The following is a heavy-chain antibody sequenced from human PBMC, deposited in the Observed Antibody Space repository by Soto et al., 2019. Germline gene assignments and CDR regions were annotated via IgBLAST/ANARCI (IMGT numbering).Heavy chain of an antibody. CDR2: ISGSGGST. CDR3: ARATTVVTYYFDY. D-gene: IGHD4-17*01. J-gene: IGHJ4*02. CDR1: GFTFSSYA. V-gene: IGHV3-23*01. Sequence: GGSLRLSCAASGFTFSSYAMSWVRQAPGKGLEWVSVISGSGGSTYYADSVKGRFTISRDNSKNTLYLQMNSLRAEDTAVYYCARATTVVTYYFDYWGQGTLVTVSS.